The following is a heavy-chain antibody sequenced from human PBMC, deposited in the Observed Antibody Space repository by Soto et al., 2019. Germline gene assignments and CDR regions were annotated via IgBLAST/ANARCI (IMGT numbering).Heavy chain of an antibody. D-gene: IGHD6-13*01. CDR1: GGSFSAYY. CDR2: SSHRGRT. V-gene: IGHV4-34*01. J-gene: IGHJ1*01. CDR3: ASWGYSSSSPEH. Sequence: QVQLQQWGAGLLMPSETLSLTCAVYGGSFSAYYWTWIRQSPGKGLEWIGESSHRGRTNYNPSLKSRVSISVDTSKKQNSLTLSFVTAADTAVYYCASWGYSSSSPEHWGHGTLVTVSS.